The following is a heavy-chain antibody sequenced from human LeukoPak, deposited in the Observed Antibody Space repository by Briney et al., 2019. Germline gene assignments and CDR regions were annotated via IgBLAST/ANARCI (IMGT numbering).Heavy chain of an antibody. V-gene: IGHV3-48*01. CDR3: ARDPYSNYAGMDV. Sequence: GGSLRLSCAASGFRLRSYSMNWVRQAPGKGLEWISYITSSSNIIYYADSVKDRFTVSRDNAENSLYLQMNSLRAEDTAVYYCARDPYSNYAGMDVWGQGTTVTVSS. D-gene: IGHD4-11*01. CDR1: GFRLRSYS. J-gene: IGHJ6*02. CDR2: ITSSSNII.